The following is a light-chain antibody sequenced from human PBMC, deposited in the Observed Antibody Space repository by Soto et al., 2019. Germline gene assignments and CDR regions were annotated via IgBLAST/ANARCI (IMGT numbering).Light chain of an antibody. CDR2: GAS. CDR1: QSVSSN. V-gene: IGKV3-15*01. J-gene: IGKJ1*01. Sequence: EIVMTQSPATLSVSPGERATLSCRASQSVSSNLAWYQQIPGQAPRLLIYGASTRATGIPARFSGSGSGTDFTLTISSLQSEDFAVYYCLQDYNYPWTFGQGTKVEIK. CDR3: LQDYNYPWT.